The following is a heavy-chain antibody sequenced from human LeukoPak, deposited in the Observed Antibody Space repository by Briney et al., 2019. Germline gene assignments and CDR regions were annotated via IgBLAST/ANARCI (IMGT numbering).Heavy chain of an antibody. D-gene: IGHD3-22*01. Sequence: AGGSLRLSCAASGFTFSSYGMHWVRQAPGKGLEWVAVISYDGSNKYYADSVKGRFTISRDNSKNTLYLQMNSLRAEDTAVYYCAKGHYDSSGAAADYWGQGTLVTVSS. V-gene: IGHV3-30*18. CDR2: ISYDGSNK. J-gene: IGHJ4*02. CDR3: AKGHYDSSGAAADY. CDR1: GFTFSSYG.